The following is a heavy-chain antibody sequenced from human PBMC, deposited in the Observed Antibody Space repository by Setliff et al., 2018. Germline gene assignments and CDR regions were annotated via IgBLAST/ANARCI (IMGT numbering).Heavy chain of an antibody. CDR2: IYYSGST. J-gene: IGHJ4*02. D-gene: IGHD3-16*01. CDR1: GGSISSSTYY. CDR3: ARLRGAFDY. Sequence: SETLSLTCTASGGSISSSTYYWGWIRQPPGKGLEWIGSIYYSGSTYYNPSLKSRVTISVDTYKNQFSLRLNSATAADTAVYYCARLRGAFDYWGQGTLVTVSS. V-gene: IGHV4-39*07.